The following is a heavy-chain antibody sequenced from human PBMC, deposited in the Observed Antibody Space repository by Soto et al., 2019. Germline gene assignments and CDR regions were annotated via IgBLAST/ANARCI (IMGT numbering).Heavy chain of an antibody. J-gene: IGHJ6*03. V-gene: IGHV4-34*01. Sequence: SETLSLTCAVYGGSFSGYYWSWIRQPPGKGLEWIGEINHSGSTNYNPSLKSRVTISVDTSKNQFSLKLSSVTAADTAVYYCARGLGVTGTTSDYYYYMDVWGKGTTVTVSS. CDR3: ARGLGVTGTTSDYYYYMDV. D-gene: IGHD1-20*01. CDR2: INHSGST. CDR1: GGSFSGYY.